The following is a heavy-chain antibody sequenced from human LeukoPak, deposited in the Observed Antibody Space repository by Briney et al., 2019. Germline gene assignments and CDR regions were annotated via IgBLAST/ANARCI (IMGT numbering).Heavy chain of an antibody. Sequence: GGSLRLSCAASGFTFSSYGMHWVRQAPGKGLEWVAVISYDGSNKYYADSVKGRFTISRDNSKNTLYLQMNSLRAEDTAVYYCAKDQRITMVRGVDYWGQGTLVTVSS. D-gene: IGHD3-10*01. CDR3: AKDQRITMVRGVDY. CDR2: ISYDGSNK. V-gene: IGHV3-30*18. J-gene: IGHJ4*02. CDR1: GFTFSSYG.